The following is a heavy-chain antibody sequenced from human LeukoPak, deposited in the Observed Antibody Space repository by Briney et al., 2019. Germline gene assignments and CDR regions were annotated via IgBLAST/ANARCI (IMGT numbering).Heavy chain of an antibody. CDR1: GFTFSSYG. D-gene: IGHD3-16*02. CDR3: AKNHLYYDYVWGSYRPRWYFDL. CDR2: IWYDGSNK. Sequence: GGSLRLSCAASGFTFSSYGMHWVRQAPGKGLEWVAVIWYDGSNKYYADSVKGRFTISRANSKNTLYLQMNSLRAEDTALYYWAKNHLYYDYVWGSYRPRWYFDLWGRGTLVTVSS. V-gene: IGHV3-33*06. J-gene: IGHJ2*01.